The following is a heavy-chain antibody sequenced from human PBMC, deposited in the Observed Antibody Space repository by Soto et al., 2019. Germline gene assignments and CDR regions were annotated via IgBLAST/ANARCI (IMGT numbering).Heavy chain of an antibody. Sequence: EVQLVESGGGLVKPGGSLRLCYAASGFTFSSYSMNWVRQAPGKGLEWVSSISSSSSYIYYADSVKGRFTISRDNAKNSLYLQMNSLRAEDTAVYYCARGSGYYGMDVWGQGTTVTVSS. J-gene: IGHJ6*02. CDR3: ARGSGYYGMDV. V-gene: IGHV3-21*01. CDR2: ISSSSSYI. D-gene: IGHD2-15*01. CDR1: GFTFSSYS.